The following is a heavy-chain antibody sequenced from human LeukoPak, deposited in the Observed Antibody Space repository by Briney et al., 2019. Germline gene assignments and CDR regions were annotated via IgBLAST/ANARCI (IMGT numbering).Heavy chain of an antibody. CDR2: ISYDGSNK. Sequence: GGSLRLSCAASGFTFSSYAMHWVRQAPGKGLEWVAVISYDGSNKYYADSVKGRFTISRDNSKNTLYLQMNSLRAEDTAVYYCARVRSITMIVPYAFDIWGQGTMVTVSS. D-gene: IGHD3-22*01. CDR3: ARVRSITMIVPYAFDI. V-gene: IGHV3-30*04. CDR1: GFTFSSYA. J-gene: IGHJ3*02.